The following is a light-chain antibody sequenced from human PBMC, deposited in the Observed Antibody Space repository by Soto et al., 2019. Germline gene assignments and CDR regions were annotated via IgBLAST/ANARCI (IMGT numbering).Light chain of an antibody. CDR3: SSYAGSNTVV. Sequence: QSALTQPPSASGSPGQSVTISCTGTSSDVGGYNYVSWYQQQSGKAPKLMIYEVSKRPSGVPDRFSGSKSGNTASLTVSGLQAEDEADYYCSSYAGSNTVVFGGGPKLTVL. J-gene: IGLJ2*01. V-gene: IGLV2-8*01. CDR1: SSDVGGYNY. CDR2: EVS.